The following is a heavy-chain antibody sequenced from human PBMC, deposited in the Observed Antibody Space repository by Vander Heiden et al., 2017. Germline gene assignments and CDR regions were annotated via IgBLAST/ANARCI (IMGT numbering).Heavy chain of an antibody. CDR1: GGSISSSSYY. J-gene: IGHJ4*02. CDR2: IYYRGST. CDR3: ARQTRSLVVITWFDY. D-gene: IGHD3-22*01. Sequence: QLQLQESGPGLVKPSETLSLTCTVSGGSISSSSYYWGWIRQPPGKGLEWIGSIYYRGSTYYNPSLKSRVTISVDTSKNQFSLKLSSVTAADTAVYYCARQTRSLVVITWFDYWGQGTLVTVSS. V-gene: IGHV4-39*01.